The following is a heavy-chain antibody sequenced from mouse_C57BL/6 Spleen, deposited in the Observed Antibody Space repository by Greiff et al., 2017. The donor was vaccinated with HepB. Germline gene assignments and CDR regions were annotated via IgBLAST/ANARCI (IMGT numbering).Heavy chain of an antibody. Sequence: VQLQQSGPELVKPGASVKMSCKASGYTFTDYNMHWVKQSHGKSLEWIGYINPNNGGTSYNQKFKGKATLTVNKSSSTAYMELRSLTSEDSAVYYCARTNWEDWYFDVWGTGTTVTVSS. CDR1: GYTFTDYN. CDR2: INPNNGGT. CDR3: ARTNWEDWYFDV. J-gene: IGHJ1*03. V-gene: IGHV1-22*01. D-gene: IGHD4-1*01.